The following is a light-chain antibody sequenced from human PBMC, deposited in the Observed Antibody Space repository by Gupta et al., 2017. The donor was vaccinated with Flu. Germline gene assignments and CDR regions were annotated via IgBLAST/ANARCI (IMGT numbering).Light chain of an antibody. Sequence: QSVLAQPPSASGTAGQRVTISCYGSSYNIGSNAVNWYQQVPGTAPKLLIYGNERRPPGVPDRFSGSKSGTSASLAIGGLQSEDEADYYCAAWDDSLNGHYVFGTGPKVTAL. CDR3: AAWDDSLNGHYV. J-gene: IGLJ1*01. V-gene: IGLV1-44*01. CDR1: SYNIGSNA. CDR2: GNE.